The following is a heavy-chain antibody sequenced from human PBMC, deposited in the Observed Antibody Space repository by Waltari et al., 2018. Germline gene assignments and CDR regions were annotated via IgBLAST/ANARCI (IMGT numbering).Heavy chain of an antibody. CDR1: GFTFSRYY. V-gene: IGHV3-74*01. J-gene: IGHJ4*02. CDR2: IKSEGSNT. CDR3: VRDLR. Sequence: EVQLVESGGGLVQPGGSLRLSCAASGFTFSRYYMHWVRQAPGKGLVWAARIKSEGSNTTYADSVKGRFTISSDNAKNTVYLQMNSLRVEDTAVYYCVRDLRWGQGTLVTVSS.